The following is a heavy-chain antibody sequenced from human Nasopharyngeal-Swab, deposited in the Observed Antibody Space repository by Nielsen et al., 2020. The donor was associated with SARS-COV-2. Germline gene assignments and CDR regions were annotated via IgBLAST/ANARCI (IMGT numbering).Heavy chain of an antibody. CDR3: ARGFIRFLVDY. Sequence: GESLKISCAASGFTFSSYEMNWVRQAPGKGLEWVSYISSSGSTIYYADSVKGRFTISRDNAKNSLYMQMNSLRAEDTAVYYCARGFIRFLVDYWGQGTLVTVSS. V-gene: IGHV3-48*03. CDR2: ISSSGSTI. D-gene: IGHD3-3*01. CDR1: GFTFSSYE. J-gene: IGHJ4*02.